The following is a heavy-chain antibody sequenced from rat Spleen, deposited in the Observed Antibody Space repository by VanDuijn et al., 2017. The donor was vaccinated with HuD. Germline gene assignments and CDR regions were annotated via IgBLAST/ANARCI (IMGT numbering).Heavy chain of an antibody. CDR3: ARQVVTDY. V-gene: IGHV5-31*01. CDR1: GFTFNNYW. Sequence: EVQLVESGGGLVQPGRSLKLSCVASGFTFNNYWMTWIRQAPGKGLEWVASFTNTGGSTYYPDSVKGRFTISRDNAKSTLYLQMNSLRSEDTATYYCARQVVTDYWGQGVMVTVSS. D-gene: IGHD1-1*01. CDR2: FTNTGGST. J-gene: IGHJ2*01.